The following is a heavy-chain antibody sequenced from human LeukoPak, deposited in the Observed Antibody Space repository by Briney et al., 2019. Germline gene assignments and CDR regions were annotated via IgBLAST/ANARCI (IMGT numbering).Heavy chain of an antibody. CDR1: GGSISSSSYY. D-gene: IGHD6-6*01. CDR3: ARELRQVSSYLDY. CDR2: IYYSGST. J-gene: IGHJ4*02. Sequence: PSETLSLTCTVSGGSISSSSYYWGWIRQPPGKGLEWIGSIYYSGSTYYNPSLKSRVTISVDTSKNQFSLKLSSVTAADTAVYYCARELRQVSSYLDYWGQGTLVTVSS. V-gene: IGHV4-39*07.